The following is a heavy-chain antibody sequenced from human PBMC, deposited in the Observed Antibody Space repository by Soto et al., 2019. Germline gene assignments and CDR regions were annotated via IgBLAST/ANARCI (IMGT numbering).Heavy chain of an antibody. CDR2: INSDGSST. CDR3: ARELTIDY. V-gene: IGHV3-74*01. Sequence: EVQLVESGGGLVQPGGSLRLSCEASGFTFSSYWMQWVRQAPGKGLVWVSHINSDGSSTTYADSVKGRFTISRDNAKNTLYLQMNSLRAEDTAVYYCARELTIDYWGQGTLVTVSS. J-gene: IGHJ4*02. CDR1: GFTFSSYW.